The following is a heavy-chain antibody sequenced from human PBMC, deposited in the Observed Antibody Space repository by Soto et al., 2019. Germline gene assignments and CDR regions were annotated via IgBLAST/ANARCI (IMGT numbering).Heavy chain of an antibody. CDR3: AGSPTVRGVISGMDV. J-gene: IGHJ6*02. V-gene: IGHV4-30-4*01. D-gene: IGHD3-10*01. CDR2: IYYNGNT. CDR1: GGSISSGDYY. Sequence: PSETLSLTCTVSGGSISSGDYYWSWIRQPPGKGLEWIGYIYYNGNTYYNPSLKSRVTISVDTSKNQLSLKVNSVTAADTAVYYCAGSPTVRGVISGMDVWGQGTTVTVSS.